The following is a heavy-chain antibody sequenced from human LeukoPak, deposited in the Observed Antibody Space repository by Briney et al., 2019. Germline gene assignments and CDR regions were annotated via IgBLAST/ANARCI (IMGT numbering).Heavy chain of an antibody. V-gene: IGHV3-7*01. CDR1: GFTFSGYW. D-gene: IGHD1-1*01. J-gene: IGHJ6*02. Sequence: PGGSLRLSCAASGFTFSGYWMSWVRQVPGLGLEWVAHINHEGGGIQYVDSVKGRFTISRDNAKGSVYLQMNSLRAEDTAIYHCATYINWVAGDVWGQGTTVIVSS. CDR3: ATYINWVAGDV. CDR2: INHEGGGI.